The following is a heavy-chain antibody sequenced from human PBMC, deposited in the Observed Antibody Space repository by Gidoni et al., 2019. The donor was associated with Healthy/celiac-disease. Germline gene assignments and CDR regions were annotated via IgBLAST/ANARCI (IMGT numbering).Heavy chain of an antibody. CDR1: GFPFSSYA. CDR2: ISGSGGST. V-gene: IGHV3-23*01. J-gene: IGHJ4*02. D-gene: IGHD3-16*01. CDR3: AKDTLMTQSSFDY. Sequence: EVQLLESGGGLVQPGGSLRLSCAASGFPFSSYAMSWVRQAPGKGLEWVSAISGSGGSTYYADSVKGRFTISRDNSKNTLYLQMNSLRAEDTAVYYCAKDTLMTQSSFDYWGQGTLVTVSS.